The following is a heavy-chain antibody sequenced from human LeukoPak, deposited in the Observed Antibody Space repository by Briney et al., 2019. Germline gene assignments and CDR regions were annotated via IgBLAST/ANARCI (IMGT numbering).Heavy chain of an antibody. CDR1: GFTFSSYS. CDR3: ASIGDRYSYGFDY. J-gene: IGHJ4*02. V-gene: IGHV3-21*01. D-gene: IGHD5-18*01. CDR2: ISSSSSYI. Sequence: GGSLRLSCAASGFTFSSYSMNWVRQAPGKGLEWVSSISSSSSYIYYADSVKGRFTISRDNAKNSLYLQMNSLRAEDTAVYYCASIGDRYSYGFDYWGQGTLVTVSS.